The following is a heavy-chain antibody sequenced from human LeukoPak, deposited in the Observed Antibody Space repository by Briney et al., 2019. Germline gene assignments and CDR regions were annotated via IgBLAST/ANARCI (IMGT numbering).Heavy chain of an antibody. CDR3: ARDSAYCSSSDCRGDAFDI. CDR1: GGSISSSSYY. CDR2: IKEDGSEK. J-gene: IGHJ3*02. D-gene: IGHD2-2*01. Sequence: PSETLSLTCTVSGGSISSSSYYWGWVRHPPGKGLEWVANIKEDGSEKYYVDSVKGRFTISRDNAKKSLYLQMNSLRAEDTAVYYCARDSAYCSSSDCRGDAFDIWGQGTMVTVSS. V-gene: IGHV3-7*01.